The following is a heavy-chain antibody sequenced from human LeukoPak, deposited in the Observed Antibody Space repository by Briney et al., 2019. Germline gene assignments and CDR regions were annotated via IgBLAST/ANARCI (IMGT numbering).Heavy chain of an antibody. D-gene: IGHD1-7*01. V-gene: IGHV4-59*01. CDR3: ARDNWNYGSSMDV. CDR2: IYYSGST. CDR1: GGSISSYY. Sequence: SETLSLICTVSGGSISSYYWSWIRQPPGKGLEWIGYIYYSGSTNYNPSLKSRVTISVDTSKNQFSLKLSSVTAADTAVYYCARDNWNYGSSMDVWGQGTTVTVSS. J-gene: IGHJ6*02.